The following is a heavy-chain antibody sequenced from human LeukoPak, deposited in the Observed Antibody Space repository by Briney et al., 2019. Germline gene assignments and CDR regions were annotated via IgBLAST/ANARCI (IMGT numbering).Heavy chain of an antibody. CDR1: GGSISSGDYY. V-gene: IGHV4-30-4*01. D-gene: IGHD5-12*01. CDR2: IYYSGST. CDR3: AIGVVATIGYDAFDI. Sequence: SQTLSLTSTVSGGSISSGDYYWSWIRQPPGKGLEWIGYIYYSGSTYYNPSLKSRVTISVDTSKNQFSLKLSSVTAADTAVYYCAIGVVATIGYDAFDIWGQGTMVTVSS. J-gene: IGHJ3*02.